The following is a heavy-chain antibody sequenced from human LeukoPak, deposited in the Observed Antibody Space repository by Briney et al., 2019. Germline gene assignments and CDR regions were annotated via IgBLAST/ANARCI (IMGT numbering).Heavy chain of an antibody. CDR3: ARSHYDAFDI. CDR2: INHSGST. J-gene: IGHJ3*02. Sequence: SETLSLTCAVYGGSFSGYYWSWIRQPPGKGLEWLGRINHSGSTNFNPSLKRRVTISIDTSKNQFSLKLSSVTAADTAVYYCARSHYDAFDIWGHGTMVTVSS. V-gene: IGHV4-34*01. D-gene: IGHD3-10*01. CDR1: GGSFSGYY.